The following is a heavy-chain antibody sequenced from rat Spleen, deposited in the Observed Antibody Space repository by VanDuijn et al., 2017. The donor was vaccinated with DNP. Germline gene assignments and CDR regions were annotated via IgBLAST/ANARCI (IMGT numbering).Heavy chain of an antibody. J-gene: IGHJ3*01. CDR3: ANGDGSYGFAY. CDR1: GFTFSGFP. CDR2: ITTTGGT. Sequence: EVQLVESGGGLVQPGRSMKLSCVASGFTFSGFPMAWVRQAPMKGLEWVATITTTGGTYYRDSVKGRFTVSRDDAKSTLYLQMDSLRSEDTATYYCANGDGSYGFAYWGQGTRVTVSS. D-gene: IGHD1-2*01. V-gene: IGHV5-46*01.